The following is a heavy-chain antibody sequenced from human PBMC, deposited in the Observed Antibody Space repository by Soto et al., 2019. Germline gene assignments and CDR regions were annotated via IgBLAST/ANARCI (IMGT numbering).Heavy chain of an antibody. CDR1: GFTFNSYA. CDR2: ISGSGDVT. CDR3: AKYRSTSSGAEGFDF. V-gene: IGHV3-23*01. D-gene: IGHD6-6*01. Sequence: PGGSLRLSCAASGFTFNSYAMTWVRQAPGKGLEWVSSISGSGDVTFYAASVEGRVTISRDNSKITLFLQLNSLRAEDTGVYYCAKYRSTSSGAEGFDFWGQGALVTVSS. J-gene: IGHJ4*02.